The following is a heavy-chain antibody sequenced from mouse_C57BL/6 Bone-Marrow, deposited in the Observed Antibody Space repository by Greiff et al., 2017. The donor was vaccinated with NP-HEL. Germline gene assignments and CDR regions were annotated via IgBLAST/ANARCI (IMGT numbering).Heavy chain of an antibody. CDR3: ARVGIYYGNYVDY. Sequence: EVKLVESGGGLVKPGGSLKLSCAASGFTFSSYAMSWVRQTPEKRLEWVATISDGGSYTYYPDNVKGRFTISRDNAKNNLYLQMSHLKSEDTAMYYCARVGIYYGNYVDYWGQGTTLTVSS. CDR1: GFTFSSYA. J-gene: IGHJ2*01. V-gene: IGHV5-4*03. D-gene: IGHD2-1*01. CDR2: ISDGGSYT.